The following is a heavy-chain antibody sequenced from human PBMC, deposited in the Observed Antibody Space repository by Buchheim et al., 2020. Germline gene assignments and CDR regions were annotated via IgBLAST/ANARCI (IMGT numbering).Heavy chain of an antibody. Sequence: EVQLVQSGAEVKKPGESLKISCKPSGYSFTNYWIAWVRQMPGKGLEWMGRIDPSDSYTNYSPSFQGHVTISADKSISTAYLQWSSLKASDTAMYYCARHLWFGELLYRWFDPWGQGTL. CDR1: GYSFTNYW. J-gene: IGHJ5*02. V-gene: IGHV5-10-1*01. CDR2: IDPSDSYT. D-gene: IGHD3-10*01. CDR3: ARHLWFGELLYRWFDP.